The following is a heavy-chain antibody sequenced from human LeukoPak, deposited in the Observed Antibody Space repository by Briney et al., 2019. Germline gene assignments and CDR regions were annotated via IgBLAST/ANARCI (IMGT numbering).Heavy chain of an antibody. CDR3: ARVRGIAAAAADY. D-gene: IGHD6-13*01. V-gene: IGHV4-4*02. CDR1: GGSISSSNW. J-gene: IGHJ4*02. Sequence: PSETLSLTCAVSGGSISSSNWWSWVRQPPGKGLEWIGEIYHSGSTNYNPSLKSRVTISVDKSKNQFSLKLSSVTAADTAVYYCARVRGIAAAAADYWGQGTLVTVSS. CDR2: IYHSGST.